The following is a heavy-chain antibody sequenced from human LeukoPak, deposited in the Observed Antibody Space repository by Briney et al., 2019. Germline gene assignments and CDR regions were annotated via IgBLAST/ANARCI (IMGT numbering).Heavy chain of an antibody. CDR2: SGGSSSCI. V-gene: IGHV3-21*01. Sequence: GGSLRLSRVASVFTFSSYSLYWVRQAPGKGLEWVSPSGGSSSCIYYADSVKGLFTISRDNAKNSLYLQMNSLRADDTAVYYCARGPGYSSSIYGMDVWGQGTAVTVSS. CDR1: VFTFSSYS. CDR3: ARGPGYSSSIYGMDV. D-gene: IGHD6-13*01. J-gene: IGHJ6*02.